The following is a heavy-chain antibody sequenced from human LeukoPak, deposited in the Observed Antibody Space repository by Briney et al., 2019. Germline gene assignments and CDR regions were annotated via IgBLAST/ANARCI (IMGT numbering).Heavy chain of an antibody. J-gene: IGHJ4*02. CDR2: INGGGSTT. Sequence: PGGSLRLSCAASGFTFSNNWMHWVRQAPGKGLVWVSHINGGGSTTRYADSVKGRFTISRDNAENTLYLQMNSLRVEDTAVYYCARGGTYFDYWGQGTLVTVSS. V-gene: IGHV3-74*01. CDR3: ARGGTYFDY. D-gene: IGHD3-16*01. CDR1: GFTFSNNW.